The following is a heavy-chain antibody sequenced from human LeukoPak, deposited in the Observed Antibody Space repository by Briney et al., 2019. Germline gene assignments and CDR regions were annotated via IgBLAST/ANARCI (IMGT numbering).Heavy chain of an antibody. CDR3: ARGPQFTYYYGMDV. V-gene: IGHV6-1*01. J-gene: IGHJ6*02. D-gene: IGHD3-16*01. CDR1: GDSVSSNSVT. Sequence: PSQTLSLTCAISGDSVSSNSVTWNWIRQSPSRGLEWLGRTYYRSKWYNDYAVSVKSRVTINPDTSKNQFSLQLNSVTPEDTAVYYCARGPQFTYYYGMDVWGQGTTVTVSS. CDR2: TYYRSKWYN.